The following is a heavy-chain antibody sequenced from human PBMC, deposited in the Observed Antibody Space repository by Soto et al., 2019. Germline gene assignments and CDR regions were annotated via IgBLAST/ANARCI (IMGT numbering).Heavy chain of an antibody. CDR2: IYYSGST. D-gene: IGHD3-10*01. V-gene: IGHV4-39*01. CDR1: GGSISSSSYY. CDR3: ARLGSSPTYYYGSGSYYKVGAFDI. Sequence: SETLSLTCTVSGGSISSSSYYWGWIRQPPGKGLEWIGSIYYSGSTYYNPSLKSRVTISVDTSKNQFSLKLSSVTAADTAVYYCARLGSSPTYYYGSGSYYKVGAFDIWGQGTMVTVSS. J-gene: IGHJ3*02.